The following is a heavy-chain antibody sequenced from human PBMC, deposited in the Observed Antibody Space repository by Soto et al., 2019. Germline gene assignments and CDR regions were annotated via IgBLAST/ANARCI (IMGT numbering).Heavy chain of an antibody. CDR1: GFTFSSYG. D-gene: IGHD3-3*01. CDR2: ISYDGSNK. Sequence: GGSLRLSCAASGFTFSSYGMHWVRQAPGKGLEWVAVISYDGSNKYYADSVKGRFTISRDNSKNTLYLQMNSLRAEDTAVYYCARDRYDFWSGPGYYYGMDAWGQGTTVTVSS. CDR3: ARDRYDFWSGPGYYYGMDA. J-gene: IGHJ6*02. V-gene: IGHV3-30*03.